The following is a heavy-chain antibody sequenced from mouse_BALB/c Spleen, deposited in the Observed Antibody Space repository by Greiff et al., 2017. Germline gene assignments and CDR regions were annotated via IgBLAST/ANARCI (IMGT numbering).Heavy chain of an antibody. D-gene: IGHD3-1*01. V-gene: IGHV1-7*01. Sequence: QVQLQQSGAELAKPGASVKMSCKASGYTFTSYWMHWVKQRPGQGLEWIGYINPSTGYTEYNQKFKDKATLTADKSSSTAYMQLSSLTSEDSAVYYCARYSSGSFAYWGQGTLVTVSA. CDR1: GYTFTSYW. CDR3: ARYSSGSFAY. CDR2: INPSTGYT. J-gene: IGHJ3*01.